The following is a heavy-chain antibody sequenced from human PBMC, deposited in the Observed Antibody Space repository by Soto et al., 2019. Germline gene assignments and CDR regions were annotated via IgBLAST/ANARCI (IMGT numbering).Heavy chain of an antibody. CDR2: INHSGST. V-gene: IGHV4-34*01. CDR1: GGSFSGYY. J-gene: IGHJ5*02. D-gene: IGHD2-2*01. CDR3: ARGQEDIVVVPAAMFDP. Sequence: SETLSLTCAVYGGSFSGYYWSWIRQPPGKGLEWVGEINHSGSTNYNPSLKSRVTISVDTSKNQFSLKLSSVTAADTAVYYCARGQEDIVVVPAAMFDPWGQGTLVTVSS.